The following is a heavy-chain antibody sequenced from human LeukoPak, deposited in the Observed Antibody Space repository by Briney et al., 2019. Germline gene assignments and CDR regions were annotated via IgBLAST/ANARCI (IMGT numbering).Heavy chain of an antibody. V-gene: IGHV5-51*01. J-gene: IGHJ4*02. CDR3: ARHEGEYQLLAHFDY. D-gene: IGHD2-2*01. Sequence: GESLKISFKGSGYSFTSYWIGWVRPMPGKGLEWMGIIYPGDSDTRYSPSFQGQVTISADKSISTAYLQWSSLKASDTAMYYCARHEGEYQLLAHFDYWGQGTLVTVSS. CDR2: IYPGDSDT. CDR1: GYSFTSYW.